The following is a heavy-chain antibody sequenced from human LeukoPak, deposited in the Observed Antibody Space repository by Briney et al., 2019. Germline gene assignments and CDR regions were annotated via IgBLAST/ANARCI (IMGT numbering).Heavy chain of an antibody. D-gene: IGHD6-19*01. CDR3: ARGWNYLDY. V-gene: IGHV5-51*04. CDR1: GYRFSNYW. J-gene: IGHJ4*02. Sequence: GESLKISCKASGYRFSNYWIGWVRQMPGQGLECIGIIYPGDSDTRYSPSFQGQVTISADKPISTASLQWSSLKASDTAMYYCARGWNYLDYWGQGSLVTVSS. CDR2: IYPGDSDT.